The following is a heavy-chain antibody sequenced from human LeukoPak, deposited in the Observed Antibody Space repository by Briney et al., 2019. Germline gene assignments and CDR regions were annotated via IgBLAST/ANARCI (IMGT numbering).Heavy chain of an antibody. CDR2: INPNSGDT. CDR3: ARGYYDSSGPN. D-gene: IGHD3-22*01. CDR1: GYSFTGNY. J-gene: IGHJ3*01. V-gene: IGHV1-2*02. Sequence: ASVKVSCKASGYSFTGNYMHWVRQAPGQGLEWMGWINPNSGDTNFAQKFQGRVTMTRDTSISTVYMELSRLRSDDTAVFYCARGYYDSSGPNWGQGTMVTVSS.